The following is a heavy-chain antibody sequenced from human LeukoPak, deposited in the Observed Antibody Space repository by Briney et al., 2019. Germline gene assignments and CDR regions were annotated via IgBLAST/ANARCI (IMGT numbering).Heavy chain of an antibody. V-gene: IGHV4-30-4*01. CDR1: GGSISSGDYY. CDR2: IYYSGST. J-gene: IGHJ4*02. CDR3: ARLVATKKDFDY. D-gene: IGHD5-12*01. Sequence: SETLSLTCTVSGGSISSGDYYWSWIRQPPGKGLEWIGYIYYSGSTYYNPSLKSRVTISVDTSKNQFSLKLSSVTAADTAVYYCARLVATKKDFDYWGQGTLVTASS.